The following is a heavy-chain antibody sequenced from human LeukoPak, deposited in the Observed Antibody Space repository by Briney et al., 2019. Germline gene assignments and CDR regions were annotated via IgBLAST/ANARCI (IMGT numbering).Heavy chain of an antibody. CDR3: ARAVIVVVSEWFDY. CDR1: GFTFSSYA. CDR2: ISYDGSNK. J-gene: IGHJ4*02. Sequence: GGSLRLSCAASGFTFSSYAVHWVRQAPGKGLEWVAVISYDGSNKYYADSVKGRFTISRDNSKNTLYLQMNSLRAEDTAVYYCARAVIVVVSEWFDYWGQGTLVTVSS. V-gene: IGHV3-30*04. D-gene: IGHD3-22*01.